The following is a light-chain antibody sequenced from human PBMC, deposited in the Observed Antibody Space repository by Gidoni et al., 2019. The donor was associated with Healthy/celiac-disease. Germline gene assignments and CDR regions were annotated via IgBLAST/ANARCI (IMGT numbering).Light chain of an antibody. CDR2: DVS. CDR3: SSYTSSSTLVV. CDR1: SSDVGGYNY. V-gene: IGLV2-14*03. Sequence: GQSITISCTGTSSDVGGYNYVSWYQQHPGKAPKLMIYDVSNRPSGVSNRFSGSKSGNTASLTISGLQAEDEADYYCSSYTSSSTLVVFGGGTKLTVL. J-gene: IGLJ2*01.